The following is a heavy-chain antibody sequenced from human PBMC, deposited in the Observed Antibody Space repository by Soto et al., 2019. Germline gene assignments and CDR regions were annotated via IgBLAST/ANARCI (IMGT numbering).Heavy chain of an antibody. J-gene: IGHJ5*01. CDR3: ARAGSSPPGNWFAS. CDR2: INTGDGNT. D-gene: IGHD6-6*01. Sequence: QVQLVQSGAEEKKPGASVKVSCKTSGYTFTSHAVHWVRQAPGQRLEWMAWINTGDGNTKYSQKFQGRVTITRGTSANTAYLELSSLTSEDTAVYYCARAGSSPPGNWFASWGQGTLSPSPQ. V-gene: IGHV1-3*04. CDR1: GYTFTSHA.